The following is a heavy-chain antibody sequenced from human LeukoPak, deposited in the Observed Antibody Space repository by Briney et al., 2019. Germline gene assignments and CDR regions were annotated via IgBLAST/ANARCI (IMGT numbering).Heavy chain of an antibody. V-gene: IGHV3-66*01. D-gene: IGHD5-18*01. CDR2: IYSGGST. J-gene: IGHJ6*02. Sequence: GGSLRLSCAASGFTVSSNYMSWVRRAPGKGLEWVSVIYSGGSTYYADSVKGRFTISGDNSKNTLYLQMNSLRAEDTAVYYCARDHFGYYYYYYGMDVWGQGTTVTVSS. CDR1: GFTVSSNY. CDR3: ARDHFGYYYYYYGMDV.